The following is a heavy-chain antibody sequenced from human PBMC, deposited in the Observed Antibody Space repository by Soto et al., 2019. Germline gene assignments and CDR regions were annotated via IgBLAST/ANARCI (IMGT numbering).Heavy chain of an antibody. CDR2: VHHSWGS. CDR3: ARDRHILTGYYTLRPEYNWFDP. J-gene: IGHJ5*02. D-gene: IGHD3-9*01. V-gene: IGHV4-59*12. CDR1: GGSISSYY. Sequence: SETLSLTCTVSGGSISSYYWSWFRQSPGKRMEWIGYVHHSWGSSYNPSLKSRVTISVDTSKNQFSLKLSSVTAADTAVYYCARDRHILTGYYTLRPEYNWFDPWGQGTLVTVSS.